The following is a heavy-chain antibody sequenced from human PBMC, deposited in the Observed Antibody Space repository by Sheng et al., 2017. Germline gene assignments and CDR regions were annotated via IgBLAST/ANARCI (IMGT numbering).Heavy chain of an antibody. D-gene: IGHD3-3*01. CDR1: GFTFSSYA. J-gene: IGHJ6*02. V-gene: IGHV3-30*04. Sequence: QVQLVESGGGVVQPGRSLRLSCAASGFTFSSYAMHWVRQAPGKGLEWVAVISYDGSNKYYADSVKGRFTISRDNSKNTLYLQMNSLRAEDTAVYYCARVNQVGVVIMGDMDVWGQGTTVTVSS. CDR3: ARVNQVGVVIMGDMDV. CDR2: ISYDGSNK.